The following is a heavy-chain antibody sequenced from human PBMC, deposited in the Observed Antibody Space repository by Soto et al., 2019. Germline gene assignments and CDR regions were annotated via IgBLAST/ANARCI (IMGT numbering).Heavy chain of an antibody. CDR3: VRRHVSATGIDWFDP. V-gene: IGHV1-3*01. J-gene: IGHJ5*02. CDR2: INAANGDT. Sequence: DSVQVSCKASGYTFTSYGIHWVRQAPGQRLEWMGWINAANGDTKYSPKFQGRVTITRDTSASTAYMELSSLRSEDTAVYYCVRRHVSATGIDWFDPWGKRTLVTVS. D-gene: IGHD6-13*01. CDR1: GYTFTSYG.